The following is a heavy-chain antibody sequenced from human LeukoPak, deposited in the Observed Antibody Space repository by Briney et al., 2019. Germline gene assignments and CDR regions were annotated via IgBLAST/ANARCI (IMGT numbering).Heavy chain of an antibody. V-gene: IGHV3-30*18. Sequence: PGGSLRLSCAASGFTFSSYGMHWVRQAPGKGLEWVAVISYDGSNKYYADSVKGRFTIFRDNSKNTLYLQMNSLRAEDTAVYYCAKDGGYSYGYYFDYWGQGTLVTVSS. CDR2: ISYDGSNK. CDR1: GFTFSSYG. D-gene: IGHD5-18*01. J-gene: IGHJ4*02. CDR3: AKDGGYSYGYYFDY.